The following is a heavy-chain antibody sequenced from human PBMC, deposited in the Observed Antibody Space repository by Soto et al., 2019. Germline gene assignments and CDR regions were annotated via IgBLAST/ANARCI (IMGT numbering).Heavy chain of an antibody. J-gene: IGHJ4*02. CDR2: ITSSGTTV. D-gene: IGHD6-13*01. V-gene: IGHV3-48*02. CDR3: ARGSSNWAYYFDF. CDR1: GFTFSSYS. Sequence: EVHLVESGGGLVQPGGSLRLSCAASGFTFSSYSLNWVRQAPGKGLEWVSYITSSGTTVYYADSARGRFTISRDNAKNSLYLQMNSLRYDDTAVYYFARGSSNWAYYFDFWGQGTLVTVSS.